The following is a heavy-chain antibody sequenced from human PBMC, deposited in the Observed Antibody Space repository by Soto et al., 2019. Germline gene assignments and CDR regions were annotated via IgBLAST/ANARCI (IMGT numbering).Heavy chain of an antibody. CDR3: AKVPKRITMIVVVITSFDP. J-gene: IGHJ5*02. V-gene: IGHV3-23*01. CDR1: GFTFSSYA. Sequence: EVQLLESGGGLVQPGGSLRLSCAASGFTFSSYAMSWVRQAPGKGLEWVSAISGSGGSTYYADSVKGRFTISRDNSKNTLYLQMNSLRAEDTAVYYCAKVPKRITMIVVVITSFDPWGQGTLVTVSS. CDR2: ISGSGGST. D-gene: IGHD3-22*01.